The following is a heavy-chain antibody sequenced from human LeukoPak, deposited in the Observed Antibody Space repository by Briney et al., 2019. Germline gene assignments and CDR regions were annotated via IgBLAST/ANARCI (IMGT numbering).Heavy chain of an antibody. J-gene: IGHJ6*03. CDR2: ISSSSSYI. Sequence: PGGSLRLSCAASGFTFSSYSMDWVRQAPGKGLEWVSSISSSSSYIYYADSVKGRFTISRDNAKNSLYLQMNSLRAEDTAVYYCARDQLVGVRDYKDVWGKGTTVTVSS. D-gene: IGHD1-26*01. CDR1: GFTFSSYS. CDR3: ARDQLVGVRDYKDV. V-gene: IGHV3-21*01.